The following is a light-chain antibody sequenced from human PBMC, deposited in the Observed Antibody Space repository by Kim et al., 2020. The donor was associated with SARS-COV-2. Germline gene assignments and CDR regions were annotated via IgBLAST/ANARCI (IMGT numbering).Light chain of an antibody. J-gene: IGKJ2*01. Sequence: SPGERATLSCRASQSVSSSYLAWYQQKPGQAPRLLIYGASSRATGIPDRFSGSGSGTDFTITISRLEPEDFAVYYCQQYGSSPPYTFGQGTKLEI. V-gene: IGKV3-20*01. CDR1: QSVSSSY. CDR3: QQYGSSPPYT. CDR2: GAS.